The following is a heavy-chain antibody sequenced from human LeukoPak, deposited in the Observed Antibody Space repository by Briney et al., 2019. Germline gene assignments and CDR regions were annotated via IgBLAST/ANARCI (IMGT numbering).Heavy chain of an antibody. V-gene: IGHV3-9*01. J-gene: IGHJ3*02. D-gene: IGHD3-16*02. Sequence: PGGSLRLSCAASGFTFDDYAMHWVRQAPGEGLEWVSGISWNSGSIGYADSVKGRFTISRDNAKNSLYLQMNSLRAEDTALYYCAKDRDYVYYDYVWGSYRPLVAFDIWGQGTKVTVSS. CDR1: GFTFDDYA. CDR3: AKDRDYVYYDYVWGSYRPLVAFDI. CDR2: ISWNSGSI.